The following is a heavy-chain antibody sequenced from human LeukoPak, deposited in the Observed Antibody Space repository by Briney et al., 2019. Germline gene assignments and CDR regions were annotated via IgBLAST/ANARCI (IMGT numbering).Heavy chain of an antibody. CDR2: ITPDGSGT. CDR3: AKDYIVVVPAAIRGAFDI. J-gene: IGHJ3*02. V-gene: IGHV3-74*01. Sequence: GGSLRLSCAASGFSFSSSWIHWVRQAPGKGLVWVSRITPDGSGTDYADSVKGRFTISRDNAKNTLYLQMNSLRVEDTAVYYCAKDYIVVVPAAIRGAFDIWGQGTMVTVSS. CDR1: GFSFSSSW. D-gene: IGHD2-2*02.